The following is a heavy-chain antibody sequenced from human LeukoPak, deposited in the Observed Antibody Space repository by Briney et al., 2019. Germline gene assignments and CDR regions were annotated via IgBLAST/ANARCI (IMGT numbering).Heavy chain of an antibody. CDR3: ARDRVWFDP. V-gene: IGHV4-59*01. J-gene: IGHJ5*02. CDR1: GGSISSYY. Sequence: KPSETLSLTCTVSGGSISSYYWSWIRQPPGKGLEWIGYIYYSGSTHYNPSLKSRVTISVDTSKNQFSLKLSSVTAADTAVYYCARDRVWFDPWGQGTLVTVSS. CDR2: IYYSGST.